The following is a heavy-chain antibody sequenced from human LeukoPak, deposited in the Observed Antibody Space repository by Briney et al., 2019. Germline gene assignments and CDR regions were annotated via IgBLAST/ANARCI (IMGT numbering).Heavy chain of an antibody. Sequence: ASVKVSCKASGGTFSSYAISWVRQAPGQGLEWMGGIIPIFGTANYAQKFQGRVTITADESTSTAYMELSRLRSEDTAVYYCARARYCSGGSCPNYFDYWGQGTLVTVSS. D-gene: IGHD2-15*01. CDR1: GGTFSSYA. CDR2: IIPIFGTA. CDR3: ARARYCSGGSCPNYFDY. V-gene: IGHV1-69*13. J-gene: IGHJ4*02.